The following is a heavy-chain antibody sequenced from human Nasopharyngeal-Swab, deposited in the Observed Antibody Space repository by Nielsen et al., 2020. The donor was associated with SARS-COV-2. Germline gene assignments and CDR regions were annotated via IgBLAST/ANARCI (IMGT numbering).Heavy chain of an antibody. CDR2: ISSSSSYI. CDR1: GFTFSSYS. J-gene: IGHJ4*02. Sequence: GGSLRLSCAASGFTFSSYSMNWVRQAPGKGLEWVSSISSSSSYIYYADSVKGRFTISRDNAKNSLYLQMNSLRAEDTAVYYCARDQGYCSSTSCYELDYWGQGTLVTVSS. V-gene: IGHV3-21*01. CDR3: ARDQGYCSSTSCYELDY. D-gene: IGHD2-2*01.